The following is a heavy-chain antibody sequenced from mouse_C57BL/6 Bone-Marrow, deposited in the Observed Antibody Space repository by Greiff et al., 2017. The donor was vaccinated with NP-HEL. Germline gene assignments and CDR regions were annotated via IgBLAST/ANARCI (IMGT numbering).Heavy chain of an antibody. CDR1: GYTFTSYW. V-gene: IGHV1-5*01. D-gene: IGHD1-1*01. J-gene: IGHJ2*01. CDR3: TRRYYGSSLQNLDY. CDR2: IYPGNSDT. Sequence: EVQLQQSGTVLARPGASVKMSCKTSGYTFTSYWMHWVKQRPGQGLEWIGAIYPGNSDTSYNQKFKGKAKLTAVTSASTAYMELSSLTNEDSAVYYCTRRYYGSSLQNLDYWGQGTTLTVSS.